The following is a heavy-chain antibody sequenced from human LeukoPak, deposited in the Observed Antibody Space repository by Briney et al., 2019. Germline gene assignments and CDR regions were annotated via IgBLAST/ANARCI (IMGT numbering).Heavy chain of an antibody. Sequence: GGSLSLSCAASGFTFSDYSMNWVRQAPGKGLEWISYIGIDSGNTNYADSVKGRFTISGDKAKNSLYLQMNSLRVEDTAVYYCARDYKYAFDNWGQGALVTVSS. J-gene: IGHJ4*02. V-gene: IGHV3-48*01. D-gene: IGHD5-24*01. CDR2: IGIDSGNT. CDR3: ARDYKYAFDN. CDR1: GFTFSDYS.